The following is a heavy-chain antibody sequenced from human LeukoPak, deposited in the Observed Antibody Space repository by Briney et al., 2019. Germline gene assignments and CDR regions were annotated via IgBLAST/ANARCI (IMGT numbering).Heavy chain of an antibody. CDR1: GYTLTSQG. V-gene: IGHV1-18*01. J-gene: IGHJ4*02. CDR3: ARAEVGSSWDYFDY. D-gene: IGHD6-13*01. CDR2: ISAYNGNT. Sequence: ASVEVSCKASGYTLTSQGISWVRQAPGQGLEWMGWISAYNGNTNYAQKVQGRVTMTTDTSTSTAHMELRSLRSDDTAVYYCARAEVGSSWDYFDYWGQGTLVTVSS.